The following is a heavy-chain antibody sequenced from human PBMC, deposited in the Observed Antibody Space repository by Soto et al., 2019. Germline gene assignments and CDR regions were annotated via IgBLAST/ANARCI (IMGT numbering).Heavy chain of an antibody. CDR1: GGTFSSYA. CDR3: ATLHRGGYGPDY. D-gene: IGHD1-26*01. J-gene: IGHJ4*02. V-gene: IGHV1-69*13. CDR2: IIPIFGTA. Sequence: SVKVSCKASGGTFSSYAISWVLQAPGQGLEWMGGIIPIFGTANYAQKFQGRVTITADESTSTAYMELSSLRSADTAVYYCATLHRGGYGPDYWGQGTLVAVSS.